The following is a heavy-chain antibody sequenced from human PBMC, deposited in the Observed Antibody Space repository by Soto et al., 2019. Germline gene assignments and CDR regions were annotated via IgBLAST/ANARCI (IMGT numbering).Heavy chain of an antibody. J-gene: IGHJ6*02. CDR1: GGSISSSCYY. CDR3: ARHSSSWRQYYYGMDV. CDR2: IYYSGST. D-gene: IGHD6-13*01. V-gene: IGHV4-39*01. Sequence: SETLSLTCTVSGGSISSSCYYWGWIRQPPGRGLEWIESIYYSGSTYYNPSLKSRVTISVDTSKNQFSLKLSSVTAADTAVYYCARHSSSWRQYYYGMDVWGQGTTVTVSS.